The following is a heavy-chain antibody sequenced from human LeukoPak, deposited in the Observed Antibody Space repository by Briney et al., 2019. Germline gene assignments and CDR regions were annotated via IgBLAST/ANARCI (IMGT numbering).Heavy chain of an antibody. CDR2: INHSGST. D-gene: IGHD3-3*01. V-gene: IGHV4-34*01. Sequence: PSETLSLTCAVYGGSFSGYYWSWIRQPPGKGPEWIGEINHSGSTNYNPSLKSRVTISVDTSKNQFSLKLSSVTAVDTAVYYCARGPYYDFWSGYSSYNWFDPWGQGTLVTVSS. J-gene: IGHJ5*02. CDR1: GGSFSGYY. CDR3: ARGPYYDFWSGYSSYNWFDP.